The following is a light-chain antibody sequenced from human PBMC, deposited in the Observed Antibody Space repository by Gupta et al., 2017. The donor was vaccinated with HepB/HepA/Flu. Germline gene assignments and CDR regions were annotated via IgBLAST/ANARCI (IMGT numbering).Light chain of an antibody. V-gene: IGKV4-1*01. CDR3: QQSYSTPWT. Sequence: DIVMTQSPDSLTVSLGERATINCKSSQNLLYSSNSKNYLSWYQQKAGQPPKLLIYWASTRESGVPDRCSGSGSGTDFTLTISSLQAEDVAVYYCQQSYSTPWTFGQGTKVEIK. J-gene: IGKJ1*01. CDR1: QNLLYSSNSKNY. CDR2: WAS.